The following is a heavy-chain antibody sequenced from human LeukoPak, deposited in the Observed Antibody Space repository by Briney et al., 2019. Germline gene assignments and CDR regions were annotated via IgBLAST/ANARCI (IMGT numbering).Heavy chain of an antibody. Sequence: GGSLRLSCAASGFTFSSYYVHWVRQAPGKGLEWVSRINGDGSSTRYADSVKGRFTISRDNAKNTVYLQMNSLRVEGTAVYSCARGLYCSGINCYNGMDVWGKGTTVTVSS. CDR1: GFTFSSYY. J-gene: IGHJ6*04. V-gene: IGHV3-74*01. CDR3: ARGLYCSGINCYNGMDV. D-gene: IGHD2-15*01. CDR2: INGDGSST.